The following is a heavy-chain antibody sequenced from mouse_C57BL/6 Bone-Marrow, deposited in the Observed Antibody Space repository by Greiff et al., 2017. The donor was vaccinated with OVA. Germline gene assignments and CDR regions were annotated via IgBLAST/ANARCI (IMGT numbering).Heavy chain of an antibody. Sequence: VQLQQSGPELVKPGASVKIPCKASGYTFTDYNMDWVKQSHGKSLEWIGDINPNNGGTIYNQKFKGKATLTVDKSSSTAYMELRSLTSEDTAVYYCARMTTVVAPGDAMDYWGQGTSVTVSS. J-gene: IGHJ4*01. CDR2: INPNNGGT. CDR1: GYTFTDYN. CDR3: ARMTTVVAPGDAMDY. D-gene: IGHD1-1*01. V-gene: IGHV1-18*01.